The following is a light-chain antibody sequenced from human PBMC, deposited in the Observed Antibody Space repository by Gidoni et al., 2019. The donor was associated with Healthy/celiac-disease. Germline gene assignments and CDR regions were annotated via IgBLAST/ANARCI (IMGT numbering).Light chain of an antibody. CDR2: AAS. CDR1: QSVSSY. CDR3: QQRSNWPRIT. Sequence: DIVLTQSPATLSLSPGERATLSCRASQSVSSYLAWYQQKPGQAPRLLIYAASNRATGIPARFSGSGSGTDFTLTISSLEPEDFAVYYCQQRSNWPRITFGGGTKVEIK. V-gene: IGKV3-11*01. J-gene: IGKJ4*01.